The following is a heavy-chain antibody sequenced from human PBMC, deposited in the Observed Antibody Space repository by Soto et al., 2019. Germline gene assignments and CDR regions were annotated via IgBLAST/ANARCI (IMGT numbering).Heavy chain of an antibody. V-gene: IGHV1-18*01. Sequence: ASVKVSCKASGYTFTSYGISWVRQAPGQGLEWMGWISAYNGNTNYAQKLQGRVTMTTDTSTSTAYMELRSLRSDDTAVYYCAKWSTVGDPKAFDFWGQGTLVTVSS. CDR1: GYTFTSYG. CDR2: ISAYNGNT. D-gene: IGHD2-15*01. J-gene: IGHJ4*02. CDR3: AKWSTVGDPKAFDF.